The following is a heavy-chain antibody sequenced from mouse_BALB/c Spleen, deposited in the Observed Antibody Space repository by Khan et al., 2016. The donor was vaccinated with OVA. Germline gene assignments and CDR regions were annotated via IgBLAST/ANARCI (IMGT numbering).Heavy chain of an antibody. D-gene: IGHD1-1*01. V-gene: IGHV1S136*01. Sequence: VQLQQSGPELVKPGASVKMSCKASGYTFTSYVIHWVKQKPGQGLEWIGYIYPYNDDTKYIEKFKGKATLTSDKSSSTAYMELSSLTSEDSAVYFCATQGSTYTWFTYGGQGTLVSVSA. CDR3: ATQGSTYTWFTY. J-gene: IGHJ3*01. CDR2: IYPYNDDT. CDR1: GYTFTSYV.